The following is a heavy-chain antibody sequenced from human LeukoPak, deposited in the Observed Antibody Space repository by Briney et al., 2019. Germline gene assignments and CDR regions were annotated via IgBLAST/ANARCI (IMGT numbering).Heavy chain of an antibody. J-gene: IGHJ5*02. CDR1: GGSISSYY. CDR2: IYYSGST. V-gene: IGHV4-59*01. Sequence: SETLSLTCTVSGGSISSYYWSWIRQPPGKGLEWIGYIYYSGSTNYNPSLKSRVTISVDTSKNQFSLKLSSVTAADTAVYYCARVLRYFDSSPTGTSSDNWFDPWGQGTLVNVSS. D-gene: IGHD3-9*01. CDR3: ARVLRYFDSSPTGTSSDNWFDP.